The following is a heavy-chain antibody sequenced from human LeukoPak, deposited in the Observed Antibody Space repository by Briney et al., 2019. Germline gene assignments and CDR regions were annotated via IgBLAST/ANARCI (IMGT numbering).Heavy chain of an antibody. J-gene: IGHJ4*02. CDR2: ISSSGSTI. CDR3: ARYGDYDHY. V-gene: IGHV3-48*03. CDR1: GFTFSSYE. Sequence: GGSLRLSCAASGFTFSSYEMNWVRQAPGKGLEWVSYISSSGSTIYYADSVKGRSTISRDNAKNSLYLQMNSLRAEDTAVYYCARYGDYDHYWGQGTLVTVSS. D-gene: IGHD4-17*01.